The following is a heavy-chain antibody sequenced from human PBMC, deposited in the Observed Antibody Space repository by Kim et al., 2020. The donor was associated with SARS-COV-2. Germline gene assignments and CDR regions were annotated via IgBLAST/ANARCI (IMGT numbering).Heavy chain of an antibody. CDR1: GGTFSSYA. D-gene: IGHD3-22*01. CDR3: ARGYDSSGYSGPTTL. CDR2: IIPIFGTA. V-gene: IGHV1-69*13. J-gene: IGHJ3*01. Sequence: SVKVSCKASGGTFSSYAISWVRQAPGQGLEWMGGIIPIFGTANYAQKFQGRVTITADESTSTAYMELSSLRSEDTAVYYCARGYDSSGYSGPTTLWGQGTMVTVSS.